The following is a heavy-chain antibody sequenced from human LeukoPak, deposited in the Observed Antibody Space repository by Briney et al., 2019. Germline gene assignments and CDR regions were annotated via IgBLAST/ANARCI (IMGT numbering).Heavy chain of an antibody. Sequence: ASVKVSCKASGYTFTSYAMHWVRQAPGQRLEWMGWINAGNGNTKYSQKFQGRVTITRDTSASTAYMELSSLRSEDTAVYYCARGRTKRCSSTSCYLTYYYMDVWGKGTTVTVSS. CDR2: INAGNGNT. CDR3: ARGRTKRCSSTSCYLTYYYMDV. D-gene: IGHD2-2*01. V-gene: IGHV1-3*01. CDR1: GYTFTSYA. J-gene: IGHJ6*03.